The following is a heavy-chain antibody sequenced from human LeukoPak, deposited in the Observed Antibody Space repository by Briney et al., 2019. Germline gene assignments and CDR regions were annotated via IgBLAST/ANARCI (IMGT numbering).Heavy chain of an antibody. CDR3: AREESGSYKTEANWFDP. Sequence: GGSLRLSCAASGFTFSDYYMSWIRQAPGKGLEWVSYISSSGSTIYYADSVKGRFTISRDNAKNSLYLQMNSLRAEDTAVYYCAREESGSYKTEANWFDPRGQGTLVTVSS. CDR2: ISSSGSTI. V-gene: IGHV3-11*01. CDR1: GFTFSDYY. D-gene: IGHD1-26*01. J-gene: IGHJ5*02.